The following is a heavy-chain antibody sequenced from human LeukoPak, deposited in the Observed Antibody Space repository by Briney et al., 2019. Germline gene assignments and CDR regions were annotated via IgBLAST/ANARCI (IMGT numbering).Heavy chain of an antibody. V-gene: IGHV3-23*01. Sequence: PGGSLRLSCAASGFTFSSYGMSWVRQAPGKGLEWVSAISGSGGSTYYADSVKGRFTISRDNSKKTLYLQMNSLRAEDTAVYYCAFSSYYLQGNYYYMDVWGKGTTVTVSS. J-gene: IGHJ6*03. CDR2: ISGSGGST. CDR3: AFSSYYLQGNYYYMDV. D-gene: IGHD1-26*01. CDR1: GFTFSSYG.